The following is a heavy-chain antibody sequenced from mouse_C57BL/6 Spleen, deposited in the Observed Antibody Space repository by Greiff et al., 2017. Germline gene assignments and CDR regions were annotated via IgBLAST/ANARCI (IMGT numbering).Heavy chain of an antibody. CDR3: ARHVYDYDGNWYFDV. CDR2: INSDGGST. Sequence: EVKLMESGGGLVQPGESLKLSCESNEYEFPSHDMSWVRKTPEKRLELVAAINSDGGSTYYPDTMERRFIISRDNTKKTLYLQMSSLRSEDTALYYCARHVYDYDGNWYFDVWGTGTTVTVSS. V-gene: IGHV5-2*01. CDR1: EYEFPSHD. J-gene: IGHJ1*03. D-gene: IGHD2-4*01.